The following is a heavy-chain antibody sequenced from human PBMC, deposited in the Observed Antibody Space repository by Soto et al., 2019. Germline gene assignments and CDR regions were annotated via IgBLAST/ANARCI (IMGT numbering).Heavy chain of an antibody. J-gene: IGHJ4*02. V-gene: IGHV4-30-2*01. CDR1: GGSISSGGYS. D-gene: IGHD6-13*01. CDR3: ARVAWSSSWYFDY. CDR2: SYHSGST. Sequence: QLQLQESGSGVVKPSQTLSLTCAVSGGSISSGGYSWSWIRQPPGKGLGWIGYSYHSGSTYYNPSLKSRVTISVDRSKNQFSLKLSSVTAADTAVYYCARVAWSSSWYFDYWGQGTLVTVSS.